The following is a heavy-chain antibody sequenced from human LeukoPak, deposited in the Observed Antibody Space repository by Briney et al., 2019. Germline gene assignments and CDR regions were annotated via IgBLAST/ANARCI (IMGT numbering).Heavy chain of an antibody. D-gene: IGHD6-13*01. CDR1: GGSVSSGGYY. CDR3: ARGGFSIAAAGTDY. V-gene: IGHV4-31*03. J-gene: IGHJ4*02. Sequence: SQTLSLTCTVSGGSVSSGGYYWSWIRQHPGKGLEWIGYIYYSGSTYYNPSLKSRVTISVDTSKNQFSLKLSSVTAADTAVYYCARGGFSIAAAGTDYWGQGTLVTVSS. CDR2: IYYSGST.